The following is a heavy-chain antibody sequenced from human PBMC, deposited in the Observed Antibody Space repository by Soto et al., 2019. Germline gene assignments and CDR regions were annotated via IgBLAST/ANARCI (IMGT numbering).Heavy chain of an antibody. D-gene: IGHD2-2*01. J-gene: IGHJ5*02. Sequence: QVQLQESGPGLVKPSGTLSLTCAVSGGSISSSNWWCWVRQPPGKGLVWIGEIYHSGSTNYNPSPKSRVTISVDKSKNQFSLKLSSVTAADTAVYYCARGIGEYHLLSRWFDPWGQGTLVTVSS. CDR1: GGSISSSNW. V-gene: IGHV4-4*02. CDR3: ARGIGEYHLLSRWFDP. CDR2: IYHSGST.